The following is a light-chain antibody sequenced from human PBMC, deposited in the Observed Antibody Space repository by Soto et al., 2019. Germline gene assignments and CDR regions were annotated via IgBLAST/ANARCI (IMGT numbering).Light chain of an antibody. Sequence: VLPQSPAPLSLSPGERATLSCRASQTIGNYVAWYQQKPGQVPRLLIYNASNRATGGPVRFSGSVSGTEFTLTISSLEPEDFAVYYCQQRGNWPLPWTFGQGAKVEI. CDR3: QQRGNWPLPWT. CDR1: QTIGNY. J-gene: IGKJ1*01. V-gene: IGKV3-11*01. CDR2: NAS.